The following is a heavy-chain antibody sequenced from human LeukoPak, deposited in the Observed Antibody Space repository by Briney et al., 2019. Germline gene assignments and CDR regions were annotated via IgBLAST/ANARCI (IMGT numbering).Heavy chain of an antibody. CDR2: IYPGDSHT. Sequence: GESLKISCKGSGYSLTNYWIVWVRQMPGKGLEWMGIIYPGDSHTIYSPSFQGQVTISADKSISTAYLQWSSLKASDTAMYYCARHIRGSSTRNYYYMDVWGKGTTVTISS. CDR3: ARHIRGSSTRNYYYMDV. V-gene: IGHV5-51*01. D-gene: IGHD2-2*01. CDR1: GYSLTNYW. J-gene: IGHJ6*03.